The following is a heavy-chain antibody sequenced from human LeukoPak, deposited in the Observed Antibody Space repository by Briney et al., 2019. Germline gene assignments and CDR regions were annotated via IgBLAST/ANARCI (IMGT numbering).Heavy chain of an antibody. CDR3: ARGVTFGSGTYYEYY. Sequence: PGGALKLSLAASGFALNSNYMRWGRQAPGKAREWVSLIYTDGRTYHAASVKGPFTISRDNSNNTLYLQMNSLRAEDTAVYYCARGVTFGSGTYYEYYWGQGTLVTVSS. J-gene: IGHJ4*02. V-gene: IGHV3-53*01. CDR1: GFALNSNY. CDR2: IYTDGRT. D-gene: IGHD3-10*01.